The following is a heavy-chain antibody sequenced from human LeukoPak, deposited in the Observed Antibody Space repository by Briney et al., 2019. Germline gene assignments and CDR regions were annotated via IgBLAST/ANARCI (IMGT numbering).Heavy chain of an antibody. D-gene: IGHD5-12*01. V-gene: IGHV3-21*01. Sequence: GRSLRLSCAASGFTFSSYSMNWVRQAPGKGLEWVSSISSSGSYIYYADSVKGRFTISRDNAKNSLYLQMNSLRAEDTAVYYCARGLPRVPVAPFDIWGQGTMVTVSS. CDR3: ARGLPRVPVAPFDI. J-gene: IGHJ3*02. CDR2: ISSSGSYI. CDR1: GFTFSSYS.